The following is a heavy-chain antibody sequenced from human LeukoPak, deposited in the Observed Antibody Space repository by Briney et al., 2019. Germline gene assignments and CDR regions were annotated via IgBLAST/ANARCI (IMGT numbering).Heavy chain of an antibody. J-gene: IGHJ4*02. V-gene: IGHV5-51*03. D-gene: IGHD5-18*01. CDR3: ARRIKRGYSCGFDY. CDR2: NYPGDSDT. CDR1: GYSFNSHW. Sequence: GESLKIFCKGSGYSFNSHWVGRVAPVPGKGLEGMGNNYPGDSDTRYSPSSQGQVTISADKSLRTPYLQWSRPKASDTARYYLARRIKRGYSCGFDYWGRKTLVTVSS.